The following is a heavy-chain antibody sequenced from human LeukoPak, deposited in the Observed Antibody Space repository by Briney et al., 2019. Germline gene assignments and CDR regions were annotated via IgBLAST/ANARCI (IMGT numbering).Heavy chain of an antibody. J-gene: IGHJ6*02. CDR2: INHSGST. CDR1: GGSFSGYY. V-gene: IGHV4-34*01. Sequence: SETLSLTCAVYGGSFSGYYWSWIRQPPGKGLEWIGEINHSGSTNYNPSLKSRVTISVDTSKNQFSLKLSSVTAADTAVYYCARARRLANYYYYGMDVWGQGTTVTVFS. D-gene: IGHD1-1*01. CDR3: ARARRLANYYYYGMDV.